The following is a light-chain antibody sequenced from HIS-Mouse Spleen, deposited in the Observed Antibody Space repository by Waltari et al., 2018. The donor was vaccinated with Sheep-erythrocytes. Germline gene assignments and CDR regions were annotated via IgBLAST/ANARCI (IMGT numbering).Light chain of an antibody. V-gene: IGLV2-14*01. J-gene: IGLJ2*01. CDR3: SSYTSSSTPVV. CDR2: EVS. Sequence: QSALTQPASVSGSPGQSLTISCTGTSSDVGGYNYVSWYQQHPVKAPKLMIYEVSNRPSGVSNRFSGSKSGNTASLTISGLQAEDEADYYCSSYTSSSTPVVFGGGTKLTVL. CDR1: SSDVGGYNY.